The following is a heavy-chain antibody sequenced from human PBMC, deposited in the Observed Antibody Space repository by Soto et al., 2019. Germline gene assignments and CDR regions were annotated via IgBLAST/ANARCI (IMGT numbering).Heavy chain of an antibody. CDR3: ARGFSAGKGSPPDF. V-gene: IGHV4-59*12. Sequence: SETLSLTCTVSGDSIRSYSWNWIRQPPGRGLEWIGFIYDSGRTNYNPSLKSRVTISRDNSKNTLYLQMSSLRAEDTAVYYCARGFSAGKGSPPDFWGQGSLVTVSS. CDR2: IYDSGRT. D-gene: IGHD6-13*01. J-gene: IGHJ4*02. CDR1: GDSIRSYS.